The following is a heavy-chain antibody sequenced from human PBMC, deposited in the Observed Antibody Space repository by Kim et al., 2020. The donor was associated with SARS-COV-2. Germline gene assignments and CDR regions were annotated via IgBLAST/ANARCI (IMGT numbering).Heavy chain of an antibody. CDR1: GFTFSAAW. CDR2: IKNNGDGGTT. CDR3: TTEIPYYEDGNGYYFR. D-gene: IGHD1-26*01. Sequence: GGSLRLSCAASGFTFSAAWMSWVRQVPGKGLEWVGRIKNNGDGGTTEFAAPAKGRFSISRDDSKNTLYLQMNSLKIEDTALYYCTTEIPYYEDGNGYYFRWGQGTLVTVSS. J-gene: IGHJ4*02. V-gene: IGHV3-15*01.